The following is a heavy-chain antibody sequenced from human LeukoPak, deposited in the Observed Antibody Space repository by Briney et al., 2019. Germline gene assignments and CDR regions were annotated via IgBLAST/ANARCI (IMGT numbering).Heavy chain of an antibody. Sequence: GGSLRLSCAASGFTFSSYGMHWVRQAPGKGLEGVSYITSSSSTIYYADSVKGRFTISRDNAKNSLYPQMNSLRAEDTAVYYCASEYTYWGQGTLVTVSS. V-gene: IGHV3-48*01. D-gene: IGHD1-1*01. CDR1: GFTFSSYG. CDR3: ASEYTY. CDR2: ITSSSSTI. J-gene: IGHJ4*02.